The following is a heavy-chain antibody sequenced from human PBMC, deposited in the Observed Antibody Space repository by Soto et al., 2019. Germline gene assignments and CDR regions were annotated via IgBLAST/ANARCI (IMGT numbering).Heavy chain of an antibody. CDR2: IIPIFGTA. V-gene: IGHV1-69*01. CDR1: GGTFSNYA. CDR3: ARPVEMATISRSYLFY. Sequence: QVQLVQSGAEVKKPGSSVKVSCKASGGTFSNYAINWVRQAPGQGLEWMGGIIPIFGTANYAQKFQGRVTITADESTGTAYVDLSSLRSEDTAVYYCARPVEMATISRSYLFYWGQGTLVTVSS. D-gene: IGHD5-12*01. J-gene: IGHJ4*02.